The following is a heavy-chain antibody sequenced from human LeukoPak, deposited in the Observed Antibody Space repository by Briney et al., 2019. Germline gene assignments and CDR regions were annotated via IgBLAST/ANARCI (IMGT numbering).Heavy chain of an antibody. D-gene: IGHD7-27*01. CDR1: GFTFSSYA. V-gene: IGHV3-23*01. Sequence: GGSLRLSCAASGFTFSSYAMSWVRQAPGKGLEWVSAISGSGGSTYYADSVKGRFTISRDNSKNTLYLQMNSLRAEDTAVYYCVKSQVNWGHPGPFDYWGQGTLVTVSS. CDR3: VKSQVNWGHPGPFDY. CDR2: ISGSGGST. J-gene: IGHJ4*02.